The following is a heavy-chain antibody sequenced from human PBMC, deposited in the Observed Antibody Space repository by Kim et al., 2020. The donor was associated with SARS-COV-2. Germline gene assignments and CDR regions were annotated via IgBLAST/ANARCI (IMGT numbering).Heavy chain of an antibody. V-gene: IGHV3-48*02. CDR2: STGSSSI. J-gene: IGHJ4*02. Sequence: STGSSSIYYADSLKGRFTISRDNAKNSLYLQMNSLRDEDTAVYYCATDRTYWGQGTLVTVSS. CDR3: ATDRTY.